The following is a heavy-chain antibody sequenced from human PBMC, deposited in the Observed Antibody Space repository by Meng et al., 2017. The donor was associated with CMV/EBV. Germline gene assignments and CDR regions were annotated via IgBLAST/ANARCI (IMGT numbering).Heavy chain of an antibody. J-gene: IGHJ6*02. CDR2: ISSSGSTI. CDR3: ARDGSSSSAFGDYYYYGMDA. CDR1: GFTFSDYY. D-gene: IGHD6-6*01. Sequence: GESLKISCAASGFTFSDYYMSWIRQAPGKGLEWVSYISSSGSTIYYADSVKGRFTISRDNAKNSLYLQMNSLRAEDTAVYYCARDGSSSSAFGDYYYYGMDAWGQGITVTVSS. V-gene: IGHV3-11*01.